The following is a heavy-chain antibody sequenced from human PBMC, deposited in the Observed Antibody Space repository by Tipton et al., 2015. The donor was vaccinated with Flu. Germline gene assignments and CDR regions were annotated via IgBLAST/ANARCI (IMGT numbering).Heavy chain of an antibody. Sequence: TLSLTCTVSGGSISGYFWSWIRQPPGKGLEWIGYIYYSGSTDYNPSLKSRVTISVDTSKNQFSLKLSTVTAADTAVYYCAGSMYYYDSSGYTGGQGTLVTVAS. J-gene: IGHJ4*02. CDR3: AGSMYYYDSSGYT. V-gene: IGHV4-59*01. CDR1: GGSISGYF. D-gene: IGHD3-22*01. CDR2: IYYSGST.